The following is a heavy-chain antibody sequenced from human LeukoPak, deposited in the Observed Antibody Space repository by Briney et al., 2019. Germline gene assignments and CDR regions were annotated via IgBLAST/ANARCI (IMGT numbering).Heavy chain of an antibody. CDR3: ARVPLSDSSGHYYPH. CDR1: GYTFANYG. J-gene: IGHJ1*01. Sequence: ASVKVSCKTSGYTFANYGMHWVRQAPRQSLEWMGWINTGNGNTKSSQKFQDRVALTRDTSASTAYMELNSLSSEDTAVYYCARVPLSDSSGHYYPHWGQGTLVTVSS. CDR2: INTGNGNT. D-gene: IGHD3-22*01. V-gene: IGHV1-3*04.